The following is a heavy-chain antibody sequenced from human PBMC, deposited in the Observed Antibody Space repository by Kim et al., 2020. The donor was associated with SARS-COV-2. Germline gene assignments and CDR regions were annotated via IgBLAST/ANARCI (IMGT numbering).Heavy chain of an antibody. D-gene: IGHD3-10*01. CDR3: TRVRGVRVRGYYGMDV. V-gene: IGHV4-34*01. J-gene: IGHJ6*02. Sequence: LRSRVTIPVDTSKNQFSLKLSSVTAADTAVYFCTRVRGVRVRGYYGMDVWGQGTTVTVSS.